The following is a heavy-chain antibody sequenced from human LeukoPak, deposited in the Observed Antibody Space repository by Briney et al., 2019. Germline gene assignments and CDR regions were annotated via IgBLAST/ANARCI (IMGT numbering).Heavy chain of an antibody. CDR1: GVSISTYY. V-gene: IGHV4-59*01. D-gene: IGHD2-21*01. CDR3: ARDLSVLFDAFDI. J-gene: IGHJ3*02. Sequence: NASETLSLTCTVSGVSISTYYWSWIRQPPGKGLEWIGYIYDSGSTNYNPSLKSRVTISLDTSKNQFSLKLSAVTAADTAVYYCARDLSVLFDAFDIWGQGTMVTVSS. CDR2: IYDSGST.